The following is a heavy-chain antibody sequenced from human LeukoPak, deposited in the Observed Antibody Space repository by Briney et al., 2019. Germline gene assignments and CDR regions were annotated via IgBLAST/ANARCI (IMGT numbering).Heavy chain of an antibody. D-gene: IGHD3-10*01. J-gene: IGHJ4*02. CDR1: GFTFSRYE. Sequence: GGSLRLSCAASGFTFSRYEMNWVRQAPGKGLEWVSYISRSGDTIYFADSVKGRFTISRDNAKNSLYLQMSSLRAEDTAVYYCARDYASDYWGQGTLVAVSS. CDR2: ISRSGDTI. CDR3: ARDYASDY. V-gene: IGHV3-48*03.